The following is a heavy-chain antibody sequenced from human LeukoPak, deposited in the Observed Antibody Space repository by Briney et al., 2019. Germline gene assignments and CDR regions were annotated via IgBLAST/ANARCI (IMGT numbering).Heavy chain of an antibody. D-gene: IGHD1-26*01. CDR3: ATPRLYSGSYFAFDI. J-gene: IGHJ3*02. CDR1: GYTLTELS. Sequence: ASVKVSCTVSGYTLTELSMHWVRQAPGKGLEWMGGFDPEDGETIYAQKFQGRVTMTEDTSTDTAYMELSSLRSEDTAVYYCATPRLYSGSYFAFDIWGQGRIVTVSS. V-gene: IGHV1-24*01. CDR2: FDPEDGET.